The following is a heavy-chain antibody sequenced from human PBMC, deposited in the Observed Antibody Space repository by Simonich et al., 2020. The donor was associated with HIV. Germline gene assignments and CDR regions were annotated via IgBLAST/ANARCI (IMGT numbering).Heavy chain of an antibody. Sequence: QVQLQQWGAGLLKPSETLSLTCAVYGGSFSDYYWSWIRQPPGKGLEWIGEINHGGSTNYNPSLKSRVTISVDTSKNQFSLKRSSVTAADTAVYYCAREKIGYYDSSVRHWFDPWGQGTLVTVSS. V-gene: IGHV4-34*01. J-gene: IGHJ5*02. CDR2: INHGGST. CDR3: AREKIGYYDSSVRHWFDP. CDR1: GGSFSDYY. D-gene: IGHD3-22*01.